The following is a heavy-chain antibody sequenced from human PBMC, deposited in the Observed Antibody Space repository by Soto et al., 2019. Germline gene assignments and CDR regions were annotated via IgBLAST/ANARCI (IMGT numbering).Heavy chain of an antibody. V-gene: IGHV1-2*04. CDR1: GYTFTGYY. CDR2: INPNSGGT. Sequence: ASLKVSCKASGYTFTGYYMHWVRQAHEQGLEWIGWINPNSGGTNYAQKFQGWVTMTRDTSLSTAYMELSRLRSDDTSVYYCARGDTVTTYGMDVWGQGTTVTVSS. D-gene: IGHD4-17*01. J-gene: IGHJ6*02. CDR3: ARGDTVTTYGMDV.